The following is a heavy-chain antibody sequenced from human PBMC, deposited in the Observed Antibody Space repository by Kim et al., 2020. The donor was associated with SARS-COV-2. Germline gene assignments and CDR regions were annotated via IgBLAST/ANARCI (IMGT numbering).Heavy chain of an antibody. J-gene: IGHJ4*01. CDR1: GGSISSSTYY. CDR3: ASDDYGDFEFDY. D-gene: IGHD4-17*01. V-gene: IGHV4-39*02. Sequence: SETLSLTCTVSGGSISSSTYYWGWIRQPPGQGLEWIGSIYQSANTYYNPSLKSRVTISGEPAKNQVSLKMTSVTAADTAIYYCASDDYGDFEFDYWGHGVLVTVAS. CDR2: IYQSANT.